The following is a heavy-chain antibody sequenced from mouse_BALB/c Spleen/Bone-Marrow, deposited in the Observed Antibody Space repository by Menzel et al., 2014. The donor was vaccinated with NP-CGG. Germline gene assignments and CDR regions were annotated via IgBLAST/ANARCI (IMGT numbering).Heavy chain of an antibody. CDR3: ARRDYVYDGPWFAY. V-gene: IGHV5-6*01. D-gene: IGHD2-2*01. J-gene: IGHJ3*01. CDR1: GFTFSSYG. CDR2: ISSGGSYT. Sequence: DVHLVESGGDLVKPGGSLKLSCAASGFTFSSYGVSWARQTPDKRLEWVATISSGGSYTYYPDSVKGRFTISRDNAKNTLYLQMSSLKSEDTAMYYCARRDYVYDGPWFAYWGQGTLVTVSA.